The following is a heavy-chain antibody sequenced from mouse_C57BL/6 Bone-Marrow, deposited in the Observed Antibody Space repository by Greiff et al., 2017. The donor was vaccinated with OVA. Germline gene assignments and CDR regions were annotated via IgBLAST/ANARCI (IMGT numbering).Heavy chain of an antibody. CDR3: AITTVVATDFDY. Sequence: QVQLQQSGAELARPGASVKLSCKASGYTFTSYGISWVKQRTGQGLEWTGEIYPRSGNTYYNEKFKGKATLTADKSSSTAYMELRSLTSEDSAVYFCAITTVVATDFDYWGQGTTLTVSS. CDR2: IYPRSGNT. J-gene: IGHJ2*01. D-gene: IGHD1-1*01. V-gene: IGHV1-81*01. CDR1: GYTFTSYG.